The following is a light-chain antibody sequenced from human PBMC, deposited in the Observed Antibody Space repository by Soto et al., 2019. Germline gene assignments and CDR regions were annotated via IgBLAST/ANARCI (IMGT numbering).Light chain of an antibody. J-gene: IGLJ2*01. V-gene: IGLV3-1*01. CDR3: QAGDHSLV. Sequence: SYELTQPPSVSVSPGQTASITCSGDKLGDKYACWYQQKPGQSPVLVIYQDSKRPSGIPERFSGSNSGNTATLTISGTQAMDEADYYCQAGDHSLVFGGGTKLTVL. CDR2: QDS. CDR1: KLGDKY.